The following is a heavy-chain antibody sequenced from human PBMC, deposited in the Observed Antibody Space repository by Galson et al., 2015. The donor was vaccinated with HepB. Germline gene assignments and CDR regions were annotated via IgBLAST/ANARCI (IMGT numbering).Heavy chain of an antibody. CDR2: IWYDGSNK. V-gene: IGHV3-33*08. Sequence: SLRLSCAASGFTFSSYGMHWVRQAPGKGLEWVAVIWYDGSNKYYADSVKGRFTISRDNSKNTLYLQMNSLRAEDTAVYYCARDRGIVVVPAAIPIQDDTVGYYYYYMDVWGKGTTVTVSS. CDR1: GFTFSSYG. D-gene: IGHD2-2*02. J-gene: IGHJ6*03. CDR3: ARDRGIVVVPAAIPIQDDTVGYYYYYMDV.